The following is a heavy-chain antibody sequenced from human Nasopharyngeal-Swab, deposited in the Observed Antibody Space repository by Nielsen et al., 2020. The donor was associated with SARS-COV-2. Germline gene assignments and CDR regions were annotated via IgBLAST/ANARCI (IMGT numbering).Heavy chain of an antibody. Sequence: SEILSLTCAVYGGSFSGYYWSWIRQPPGKGLEWIGEINHSGSTNYNPSLKSRVTISVDTSKNQFSLKLSSVTAADTAVYYCARPLVAARPLSAHKSMDVWGKGTTVTVSS. CDR1: GGSFSGYY. J-gene: IGHJ6*03. CDR3: ARPLVAARPLSAHKSMDV. D-gene: IGHD6-6*01. V-gene: IGHV4-34*01. CDR2: INHSGST.